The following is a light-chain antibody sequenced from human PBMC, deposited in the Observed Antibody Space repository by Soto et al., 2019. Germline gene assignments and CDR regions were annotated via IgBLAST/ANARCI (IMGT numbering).Light chain of an antibody. CDR1: SSNIGNNH. CDR2: DNN. CDR3: GSWDRSLRGWV. V-gene: IGLV1-51*01. J-gene: IGLJ3*02. Sequence: QSVLTQPPSVSAAPGQMVTVSCSGSSSNIGNNHVSWYQHLPGTATKVLIYDNNKRPSGIPDRFSGSKSATSATLDITGLQTGDEADYYCGSWDRSLRGWVFGGGTKLTVL.